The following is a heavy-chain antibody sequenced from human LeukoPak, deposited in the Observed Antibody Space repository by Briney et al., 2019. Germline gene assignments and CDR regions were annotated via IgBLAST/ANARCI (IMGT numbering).Heavy chain of an antibody. CDR2: IISIFGTA. CDR1: GGTFSSYA. J-gene: IGHJ4*02. CDR3: ARGEGGDREIDY. D-gene: IGHD2-21*02. V-gene: IGHV1-69*13. Sequence: ASVKVSCKASGGTFSSYAISWVRQAPGQGLEWMGGIISIFGTANYAQKFQGRVTITADESTSTAYMELSSLRSEDTAVYYCARGEGGDREIDYWGQGTLVTVSS.